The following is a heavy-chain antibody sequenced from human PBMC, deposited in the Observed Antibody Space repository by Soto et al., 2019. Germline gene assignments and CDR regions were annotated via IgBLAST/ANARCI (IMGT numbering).Heavy chain of an antibody. V-gene: IGHV1-18*01. CDR3: ARVRDIVVVPAAIDY. CDR1: GYTFTSYG. D-gene: IGHD2-2*01. Sequence: QVPLVQSGAEVKKPGASVKVSCKASGYTFTSYGISWVRQAPGQGLEWMGCISAYNGNTNYAQKLQGRVTMTTDTSTSTAYMELRSLRSDDTAVYYCARVRDIVVVPAAIDYWGQGTLVTVSS. CDR2: ISAYNGNT. J-gene: IGHJ4*02.